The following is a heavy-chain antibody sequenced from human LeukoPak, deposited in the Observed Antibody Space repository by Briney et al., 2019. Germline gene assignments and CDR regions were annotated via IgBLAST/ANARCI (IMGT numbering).Heavy chain of an antibody. Sequence: GASVKVSCKASGGTFSSYAISWVRQAPGQGLEWMGGIIPIFGTANYAQKFQGRVTITTDESTSTAYMELSSLRSEDTAVYYCARDFERLLWFGEVSYYYGMDVWGQGTTVTVSS. CDR3: ARDFERLLWFGEVSYYYGMDV. CDR2: IIPIFGTA. J-gene: IGHJ6*02. V-gene: IGHV1-69*05. CDR1: GGTFSSYA. D-gene: IGHD3-10*01.